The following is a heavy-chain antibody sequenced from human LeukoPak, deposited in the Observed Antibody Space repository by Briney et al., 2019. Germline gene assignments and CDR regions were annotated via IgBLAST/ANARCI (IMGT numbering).Heavy chain of an antibody. V-gene: IGHV3-30*03. D-gene: IGHD5-24*01. J-gene: IGHJ4*02. Sequence: GGSLRLSCAASGFTFSSYGMHWVRQAAGKGLEWVAVISYDGSNKYYADSVKGRFTISRDNSKNTLYLQMNSLRAEDTAVYYCARETYGYSYYFDYWGQGTLVTVSS. CDR2: ISYDGSNK. CDR1: GFTFSSYG. CDR3: ARETYGYSYYFDY.